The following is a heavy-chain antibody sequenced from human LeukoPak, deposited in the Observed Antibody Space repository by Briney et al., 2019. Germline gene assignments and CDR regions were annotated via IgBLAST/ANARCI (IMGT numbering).Heavy chain of an antibody. Sequence: SETLSLTCTVSGGSISSYYWSWIRQPPGGGLEWIGYIYYSGSTNYNPSLKSRVTISVDTSKNQFSLKLSSVTAADTAVYYCASGVDTATGYDAFDIWGQGTMVTVSS. CDR2: IYYSGST. V-gene: IGHV4-59*12. CDR3: ASGVDTATGYDAFDI. J-gene: IGHJ3*02. CDR1: GGSISSYY. D-gene: IGHD5-18*01.